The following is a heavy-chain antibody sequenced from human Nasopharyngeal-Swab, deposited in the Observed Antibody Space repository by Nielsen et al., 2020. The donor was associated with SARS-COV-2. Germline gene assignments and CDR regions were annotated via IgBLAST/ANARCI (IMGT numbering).Heavy chain of an antibody. CDR1: GFTFSSYA. CDR2: ISYDGSNK. J-gene: IGHJ4*02. Sequence: GESLKISCAASGFTFSSYAMHWVRQAPGKGLEWVAVISYDGSNKYYADSVKGRFTISRDNFKNTLYLQMNSLRAEDTAVYYCARPYSGSYWSYFDYWGQGTLVTVSS. V-gene: IGHV3-30-3*01. D-gene: IGHD1-26*01. CDR3: ARPYSGSYWSYFDY.